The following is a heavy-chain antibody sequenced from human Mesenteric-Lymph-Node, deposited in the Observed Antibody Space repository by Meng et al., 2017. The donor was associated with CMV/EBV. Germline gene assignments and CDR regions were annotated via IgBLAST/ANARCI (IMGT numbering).Heavy chain of an antibody. D-gene: IGHD2-2*01. CDR3: ARKYLGNATTNWFDP. V-gene: IGHV3-30*02. Sequence: GESLKISCAAFGFTFTSYGMHWVRQAPGKGLEWVAFIRYDGSNKYYADSVKGRFTISRDNAKNSLYLQMNSLRVEDTGVYYCARKYLGNATTNWFDPWGQGTLVTVSS. CDR1: GFTFTSYG. J-gene: IGHJ5*02. CDR2: IRYDGSNK.